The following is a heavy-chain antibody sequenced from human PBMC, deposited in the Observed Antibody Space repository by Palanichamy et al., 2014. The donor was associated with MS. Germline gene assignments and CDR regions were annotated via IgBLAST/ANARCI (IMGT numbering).Heavy chain of an antibody. CDR2: ISGTSAII. Sequence: EVRLVESGGGLVQPGGSLRLSCVASGFTLSGYSMNWVRQAPGKGLEWVSYISGTSAIIYYGDSVKGRFTISRDNVRNSLYLEMNSLREEDTAVYYCARGTPRVQVARLFFDHWGQGKLVTVSS. CDR3: ARGTPRVQVARLFFDH. CDR1: GFTLSGYS. D-gene: IGHD5-12*01. V-gene: IGHV3-48*02. J-gene: IGHJ5*02.